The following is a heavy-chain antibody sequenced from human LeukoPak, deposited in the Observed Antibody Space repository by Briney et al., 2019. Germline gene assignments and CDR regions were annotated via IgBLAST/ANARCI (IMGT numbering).Heavy chain of an antibody. J-gene: IGHJ4*02. CDR3: AREGTTGTTGPYFDY. V-gene: IGHV3-23*01. CDR2: ISGSGGST. CDR1: GFTFSSYA. Sequence: PGGSLRLSCAASGFTFSSYATSWVRQAPGKGLEWVSAISGSGGSTYYADSVKGRFTISRDNSKNTLYLQMNSLRAEDTAVYYSAREGTTGTTGPYFDYWGQGTLVTVSS. D-gene: IGHD1-1*01.